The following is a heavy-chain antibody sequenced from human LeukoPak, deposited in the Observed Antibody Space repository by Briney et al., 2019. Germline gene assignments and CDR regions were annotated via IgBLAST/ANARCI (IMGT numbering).Heavy chain of an antibody. Sequence: GGSLRLSCAASGFTFINYAMSWVRQAPGRGLEWVSVICGNAACKYYADSVKGRFIISRDNSKNTMYLYLQMNSLRAEDTAVYYCARHLATSGSYPLDYWGQGTPVTVSS. J-gene: IGHJ4*02. V-gene: IGHV3-23*01. CDR3: ARHLATSGSYPLDY. D-gene: IGHD2-15*01. CDR2: ICGNAACK. CDR1: GFTFINYA.